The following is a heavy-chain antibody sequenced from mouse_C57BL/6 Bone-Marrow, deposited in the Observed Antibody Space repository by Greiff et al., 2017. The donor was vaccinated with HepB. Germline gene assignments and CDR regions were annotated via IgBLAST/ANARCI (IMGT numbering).Heavy chain of an antibody. CDR1: GYTFTDYE. D-gene: IGHD2-2*01. CDR2: IDPETGGT. Sequence: VQLQQPGAELVRPGASVTLSCKASGYTFTDYEMHWVKQTPVHGLEWIGAIDPETGGTAYNQKFKGKAILTADKSSSTAYMELRSLTSEDSAVDYCTRGRVTGSYWYFDVWGTGTTVTVSS. CDR3: TRGRVTGSYWYFDV. J-gene: IGHJ1*03. V-gene: IGHV1-15*01.